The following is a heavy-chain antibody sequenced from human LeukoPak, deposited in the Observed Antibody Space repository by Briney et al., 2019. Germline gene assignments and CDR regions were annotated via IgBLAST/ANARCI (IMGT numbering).Heavy chain of an antibody. CDR1: GFTFSSYV. Sequence: GESLRLSCAASGFTFSSYVMSWVRQAPGKGLEWVANIKQDGSEKYYVDSVKGRFTISRDNAKNSLYLQMNSLRAEDTAVYYCARDPNYDFWSGYYPFDYWGQGTLVTVSS. J-gene: IGHJ4*02. CDR2: IKQDGSEK. CDR3: ARDPNYDFWSGYYPFDY. D-gene: IGHD3-3*01. V-gene: IGHV3-7*01.